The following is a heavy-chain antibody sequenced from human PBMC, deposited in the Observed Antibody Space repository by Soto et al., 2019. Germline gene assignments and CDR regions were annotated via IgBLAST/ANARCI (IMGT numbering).Heavy chain of an antibody. CDR1: GFSLTTTGVG. CDR2: VYWNDER. D-gene: IGHD3-22*01. J-gene: IGHJ4*02. CDR3: AHYDSSGYFSHFAS. V-gene: IGHV2-5*01. Sequence: QIALQESGPTVVKPTQTLTLTCTFSGFSLTTTGVGVGWIRHAPGKALEWLAMVYWNDERRHSPSLKSRLTITQDTSTNQVVLTITYMDPVDTATYFCAHYDSSGYFSHFASWGQGTLVTVSS.